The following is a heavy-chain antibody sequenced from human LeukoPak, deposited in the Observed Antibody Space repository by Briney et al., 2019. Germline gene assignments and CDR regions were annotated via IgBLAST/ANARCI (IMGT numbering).Heavy chain of an antibody. V-gene: IGHV3-30*03. CDR1: GFTYSNYG. CDR3: ASVYKYGMDV. CDR2: MSYDGSKK. Sequence: GGSLRLSCAASGFTYSNYGMHWVRQAPGKGLEWVAFMSYDGSKKYYGDSAKGRFTISRDNAKNTLYLQMDSLRPEDTAVYYCASVYKYGMDVWGQGTTVIVSS. J-gene: IGHJ6*02.